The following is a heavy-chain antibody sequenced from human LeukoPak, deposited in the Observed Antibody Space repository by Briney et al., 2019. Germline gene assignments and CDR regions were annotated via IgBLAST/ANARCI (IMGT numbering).Heavy chain of an antibody. CDR2: ISSSSSYI. CDR3: ARYRGDDSSGYYFGGGYYFDY. V-gene: IGHV3-21*01. D-gene: IGHD3-22*01. J-gene: IGHJ4*02. CDR1: GFTFSSYS. Sequence: GGSLRLSCAASGFTFSSYSMNWVRQAPGKGLEWVSSISSSSSYIYYAESVKGRFTISRDNAKNSLYLQMNSLRAEDTAVYYCARYRGDDSSGYYFGGGYYFDYWGQGTLVTVSS.